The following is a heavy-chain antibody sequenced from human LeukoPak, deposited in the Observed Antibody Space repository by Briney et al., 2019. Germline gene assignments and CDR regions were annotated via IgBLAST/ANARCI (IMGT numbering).Heavy chain of an antibody. D-gene: IGHD2-2*02. V-gene: IGHV3-30*02. CDR2: IRYDGSNK. J-gene: IGHJ4*02. CDR1: GFTFISYG. CDR3: AKDREVVVPAAISY. Sequence: GGSLRLSCAASGFTFISYGMHWVRQAPGKGLEWVAFIRYDGSNKYYADSVKGRFTISRDNSKNTLYLQMNSLRAEDTAVYYCAKDREVVVPAAISYWGQGTLVTVSS.